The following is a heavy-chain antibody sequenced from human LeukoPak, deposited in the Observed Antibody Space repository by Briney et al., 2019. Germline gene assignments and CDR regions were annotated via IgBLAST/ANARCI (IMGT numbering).Heavy chain of an antibody. CDR2: INSDGSST. CDR3: VREGVPDILTGYQPYYFDY. D-gene: IGHD3-9*01. V-gene: IGHV3-74*01. Sequence: GGSLRLSCAASGFTFSSYWMHWVRQAPGKGLVWVSRINSDGSSTSYADSVKGRFTISRDNAKNTLYLQMNSLRAEDTAVYYCVREGVPDILTGYQPYYFDYWGRGTLVTVSS. J-gene: IGHJ4*02. CDR1: GFTFSSYW.